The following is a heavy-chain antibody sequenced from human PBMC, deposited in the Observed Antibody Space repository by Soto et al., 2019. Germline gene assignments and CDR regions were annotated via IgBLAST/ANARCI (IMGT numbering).Heavy chain of an antibody. Sequence: PGGSLRLSCAASGFFFNGFDMSWVRQAPGMGLEWVSTISANAGNINYAGSVRGRFSISRDSSKNSVDLQMNSLRVEDTAVYFCTKGSIPAVGRVFFEPWGQGTLVTVSS. J-gene: IGHJ5*02. CDR3: TKGSIPAVGRVFFEP. V-gene: IGHV3-23*01. CDR2: ISANAGNI. D-gene: IGHD6-13*01. CDR1: GFFFNGFD.